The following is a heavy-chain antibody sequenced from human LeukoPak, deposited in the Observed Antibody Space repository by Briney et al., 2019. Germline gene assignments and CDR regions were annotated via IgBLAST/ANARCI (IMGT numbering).Heavy chain of an antibody. Sequence: SVKVSCKASGGTFSSYAISWARQAPGQGLEWMGRIIPIFGIADYAQKFQGRVTITADKSTSTAYMELSSLRSEDTAVYYCAGGYGDYYFDYWGQGTLATVSS. D-gene: IGHD4-17*01. J-gene: IGHJ4*02. CDR1: GGTFSSYA. V-gene: IGHV1-69*04. CDR3: AGGYGDYYFDY. CDR2: IIPIFGIA.